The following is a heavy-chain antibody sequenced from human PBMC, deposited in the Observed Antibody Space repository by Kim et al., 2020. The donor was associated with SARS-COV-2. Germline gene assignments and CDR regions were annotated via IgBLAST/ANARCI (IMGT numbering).Heavy chain of an antibody. J-gene: IGHJ4*02. CDR3: ARGSGWIVDY. D-gene: IGHD6-19*01. Sequence: GGSLRLSCAASGFTFSSVWMHWVRQAPGKGLEWVAVITQDGTEKYYVDSVKGRFGISRDNAKNSLYLQMNTLSAEDTAVYYCARGSGWIVDYWGQGPPVTASS. V-gene: IGHV3-7*01. CDR2: ITQDGTEK. CDR1: GFTFSSVW.